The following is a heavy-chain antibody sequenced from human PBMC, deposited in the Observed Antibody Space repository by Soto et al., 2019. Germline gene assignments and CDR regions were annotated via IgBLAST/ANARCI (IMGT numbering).Heavy chain of an antibody. CDR1: GGSISSSSYY. CDR3: ARPPSTVTTGGYFDL. Sequence: SETLSLTCTVSGGSISSSSYYWGWIRQPPGKGLEWIGSIYYSGSTYYNPSHKSRVTISVDTSTNQFSLKLSSVTAADTAVYYCARPPSTVTTGGYFDLWGRGTLVTVSS. V-gene: IGHV4-39*01. J-gene: IGHJ2*01. D-gene: IGHD4-17*01. CDR2: IYYSGST.